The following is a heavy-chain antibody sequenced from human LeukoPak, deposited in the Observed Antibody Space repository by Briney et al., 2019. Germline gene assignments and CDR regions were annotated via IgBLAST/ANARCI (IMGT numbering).Heavy chain of an antibody. D-gene: IGHD3-22*01. J-gene: IGHJ4*02. V-gene: IGHV3-74*01. Sequence: GGSLRLSCAASGFTFSSYWMHWVRQAPGKGLVWVSRINTDGSSTDYADSVKGRFTISRDNAKNTLYLQMNSLRAEDTAVYYCARLGTYYYDSSGYNYWGQGTLVTVSS. CDR2: INTDGSST. CDR3: ARLGTYYYDSSGYNY. CDR1: GFTFSSYW.